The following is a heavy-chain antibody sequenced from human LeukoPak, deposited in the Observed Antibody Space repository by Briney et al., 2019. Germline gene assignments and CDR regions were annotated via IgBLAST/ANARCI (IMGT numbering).Heavy chain of an antibody. CDR2: IYYSGST. V-gene: IGHV4-39*01. CDR1: GGSISSSSYY. CDR3: ARRNPYYDSSGYYLADAFDI. J-gene: IGHJ3*02. Sequence: SENLSLTCTVSGGSISSSSYYWGWIRQPPGKGLEWIGSIYYSGSTYYNPSLKSRVTISVDTSKNQFSLKLSSVTAADTAVYYCARRNPYYDSSGYYLADAFDIWGQGTMVTVSS. D-gene: IGHD3-22*01.